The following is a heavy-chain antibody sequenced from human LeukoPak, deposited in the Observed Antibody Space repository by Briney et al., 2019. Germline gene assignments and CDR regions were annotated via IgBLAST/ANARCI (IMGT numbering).Heavy chain of an antibody. V-gene: IGHV3-7*04. CDR1: GFSLSSYW. CDR2: IKQDGSEK. CDR3: ARGESYYPYRGDTYYFDY. D-gene: IGHD1-26*01. Sequence: GGSLRLSCAVSGFSLSSYWMSWLRQAQGKELEWVANIKQDGSEKYYVDSVKGRFTISRDNAKNSLYLQMNSLRAEDTAVYYCARGESYYPYRGDTYYFDYWGQGTLVTVSS. J-gene: IGHJ4*02.